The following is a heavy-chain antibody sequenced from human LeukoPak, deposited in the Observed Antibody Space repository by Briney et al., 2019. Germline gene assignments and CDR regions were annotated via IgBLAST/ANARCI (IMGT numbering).Heavy chain of an antibody. Sequence: GGSLRLSCAASGFTFSTYTMHWVRQAPGKGLEWVANIKNDGTVKNYVDSVKGRFTISRDNAKNSLYLQMNSLRAEDTGVYYCAKDSYSKGDYWGQGVLVTVSS. D-gene: IGHD5-18*01. CDR2: IKNDGTVK. CDR1: GFTFSTYT. CDR3: AKDSYSKGDY. J-gene: IGHJ4*02. V-gene: IGHV3-7*01.